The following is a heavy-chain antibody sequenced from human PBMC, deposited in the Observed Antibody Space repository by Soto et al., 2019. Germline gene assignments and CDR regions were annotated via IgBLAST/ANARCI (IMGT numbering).Heavy chain of an antibody. CDR2: ISYSGST. CDR3: ARWWSGSRQGFDP. D-gene: IGHD3-3*01. CDR1: GGSISSGDYY. J-gene: IGHJ5*02. V-gene: IGHV4-31*03. Sequence: QVQLQESGPGLVKPSQTLSLTCTVSGGSISSGDYYWSCIRQHPGKGLEWIRYISYSGSTYYNPSLKSRVTISVDTSKNQFSLKLSSVTAADTAVYYCARWWSGSRQGFDPWGQGTLVTVSS.